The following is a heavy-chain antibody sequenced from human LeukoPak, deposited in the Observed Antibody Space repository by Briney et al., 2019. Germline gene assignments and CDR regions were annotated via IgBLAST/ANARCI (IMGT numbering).Heavy chain of an antibody. Sequence: SGGSLRLSCAASGFTFSSYSMNWVRQAPGKGLEWVSSISSSSSYIYYADSVKGRFTISRDNSKNTLYLQMNSLRAEDTAVYYCARDQSSVSGLDYWGQGTLVTVSS. CDR2: ISSSSSYI. V-gene: IGHV3-21*01. J-gene: IGHJ4*02. CDR3: ARDQSSVSGLDY. D-gene: IGHD2-2*01. CDR1: GFTFSSYS.